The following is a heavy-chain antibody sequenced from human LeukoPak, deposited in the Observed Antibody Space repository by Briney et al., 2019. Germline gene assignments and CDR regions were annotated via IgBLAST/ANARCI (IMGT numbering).Heavy chain of an antibody. J-gene: IGHJ4*02. D-gene: IGHD1-26*01. CDR3: AKSGRSRFDY. CDR1: GFTFSSYA. V-gene: IGHV3-23*01. Sequence: GGSLRLSCAASGFTFSSYAMSWVRQAPGKGLEWVSDISGSGVTTYYADSVKGRFTISRDNSKNTLYLQMNSLRAEDTAVYYCAKSGRSRFDYWGQGTLVTVSS. CDR2: ISGSGVTT.